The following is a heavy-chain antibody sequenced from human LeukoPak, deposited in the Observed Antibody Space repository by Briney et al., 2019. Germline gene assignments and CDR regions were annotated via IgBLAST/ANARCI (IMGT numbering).Heavy chain of an antibody. CDR2: FSYSGST. J-gene: IGHJ5*02. D-gene: IGHD1-7*01. V-gene: IGHV4-59*01. CDR1: GGSISSYY. CDR3: ARGNWNYASFWFDP. Sequence: SETLSLTCTVSGGSISSYYWSWIRQPPGKGLEWIGYFSYSGSTNYNPSLKSRVSISVETSKNQFSLKLSSVTAADTAVYYCARGNWNYASFWFDPWGQGTLVTVSS.